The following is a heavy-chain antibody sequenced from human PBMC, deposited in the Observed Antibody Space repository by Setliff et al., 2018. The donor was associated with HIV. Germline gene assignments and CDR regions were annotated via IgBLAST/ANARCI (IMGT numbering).Heavy chain of an antibody. CDR3: ARFGNFWPYGMDV. D-gene: IGHD3-3*01. J-gene: IGHJ6*02. Sequence: ASVKVSCKASGYSFANYGLSWVRQVPGQGLEWMGWITVYNGDTNCAQKLQGRVTMTADTSTGTAYMELRSLRSDDTAVYYCARFGNFWPYGMDVWGQGTTVTVSS. CDR2: ITVYNGDT. V-gene: IGHV1-18*04. CDR1: GYSFANYG.